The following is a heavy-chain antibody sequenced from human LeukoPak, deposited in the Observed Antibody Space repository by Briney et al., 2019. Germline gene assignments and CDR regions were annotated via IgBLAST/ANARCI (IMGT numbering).Heavy chain of an antibody. CDR1: GFTFSSYS. CDR2: ISSSSSYI. D-gene: IGHD3-10*01. Sequence: PGGSLRLSCAASGFTFSSYSMNWVRQAPGKGLEWVSSISSSSSYIYYADSVKGRFTISRDNAKNSLYLQMNSLRAEDTAVYYCARGVEGGAPPHFDYWGQGTLVTVSS. CDR3: ARGVEGGAPPHFDY. V-gene: IGHV3-21*01. J-gene: IGHJ4*02.